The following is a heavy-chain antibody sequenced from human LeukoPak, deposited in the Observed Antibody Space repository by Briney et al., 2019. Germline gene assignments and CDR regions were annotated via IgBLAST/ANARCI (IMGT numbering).Heavy chain of an antibody. D-gene: IGHD6-19*01. CDR1: GFTFSSYG. J-gene: IGHJ4*02. CDR2: ISGSGGST. CDR3: AKEGAYSSGWQHYYFDY. Sequence: GGSLRLSCAASGFTFSSYGMHWVRQAPGKGLEWVSAISGSGGSTYYADSVKGRFTISRDNSKNTLYLQMNSLRAEDTAVYYCAKEGAYSSGWQHYYFDYWGQGTLVTVSS. V-gene: IGHV3-23*01.